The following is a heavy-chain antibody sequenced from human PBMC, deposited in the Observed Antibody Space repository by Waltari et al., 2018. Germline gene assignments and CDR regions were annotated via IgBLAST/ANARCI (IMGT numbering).Heavy chain of an antibody. Sequence: VQLVQSGAEVKKPGSSVKVSCKASGGTFSSYAISWVRKAPGQGLEWMGGIIPIFGTANYAQKFQGRVTITTDESTSTAYMELSSLRSEDTAVYYCARDLVSAAGTLNWFDPWGQGTLVTVSS. CDR2: IIPIFGTA. D-gene: IGHD6-13*01. J-gene: IGHJ5*02. CDR3: ARDLVSAAGTLNWFDP. V-gene: IGHV1-69*05. CDR1: GGTFSSYA.